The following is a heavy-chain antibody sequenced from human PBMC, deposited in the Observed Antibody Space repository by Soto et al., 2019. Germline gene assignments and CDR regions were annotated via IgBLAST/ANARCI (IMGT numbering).Heavy chain of an antibody. CDR3: ASVVGGGGHYYYGMDV. CDR1: GGTFSSYA. D-gene: IGHD2-21*01. CDR2: IIPIFGTA. J-gene: IGHJ6*02. V-gene: IGHV1-69*01. Sequence: QVQLVQSGAEVKKPGSSVKVSCKASGGTFSSYAISWVRQAPGQGLEWMGGIIPIFGTANYAQKFQGRVTFTGDESTSTAYMELSSLSSEDTAVYYCASVVGGGGHYYYGMDVWGQGTTVTVSS.